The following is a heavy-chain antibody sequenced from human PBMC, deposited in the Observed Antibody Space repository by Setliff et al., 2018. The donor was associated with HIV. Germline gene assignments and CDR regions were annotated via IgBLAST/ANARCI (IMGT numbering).Heavy chain of an antibody. Sequence: PSETLSLTCTVSGGSIWNYYWSWIRQPPGKGLEWIGTIYYSGSTYYNPSLKSRVTISTDTSKNQFSLKLNSVTAADTAVYYCARNVGGLRSAVNWFDPWGQGTLVTVSS. V-gene: IGHV4-39*01. CDR3: ARNVGGLRSAVNWFDP. J-gene: IGHJ5*02. D-gene: IGHD4-17*01. CDR1: GGSIWNYY. CDR2: IYYSGST.